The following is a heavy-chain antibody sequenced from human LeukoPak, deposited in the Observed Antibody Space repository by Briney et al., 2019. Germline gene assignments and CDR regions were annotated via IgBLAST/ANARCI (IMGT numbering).Heavy chain of an antibody. Sequence: SETLSLTCTVSGGSISTYYWSWIRQPPGKGLEWIGYINYSGSTNYNPSLKSRVSISVDTSKNQFSLKLNSVTAADTAVYYCARVWGVTDFYDSRGAFDIWGQGTMVTVSS. J-gene: IGHJ3*02. CDR2: INYSGST. V-gene: IGHV4-59*01. D-gene: IGHD3-22*01. CDR1: GGSISTYY. CDR3: ARVWGVTDFYDSRGAFDI.